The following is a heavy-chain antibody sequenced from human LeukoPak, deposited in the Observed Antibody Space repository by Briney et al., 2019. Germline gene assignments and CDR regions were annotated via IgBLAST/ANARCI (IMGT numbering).Heavy chain of an antibody. CDR1: GGSVSSGSYY. CDR2: IYYSGST. Sequence: SETLSLTCTVSGGSVSSGSYYWSWIRQPPGKGLEWIGYIYYSGSTNYNPSLKSRVTISVDTSKNQFSLKLSSVTAADTAVYYCARGGIPGSHFDYWGQGTLVTVSS. J-gene: IGHJ4*02. V-gene: IGHV4-61*01. CDR3: ARGGIPGSHFDY. D-gene: IGHD3-10*01.